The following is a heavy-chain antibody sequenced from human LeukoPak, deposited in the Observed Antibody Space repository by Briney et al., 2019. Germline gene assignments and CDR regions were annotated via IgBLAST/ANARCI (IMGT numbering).Heavy chain of an antibody. CDR2: IIPIFRTA. D-gene: IGHD3-22*01. J-gene: IGHJ4*02. V-gene: IGHV1-69*06. CDR3: ARDKNGYYYDSSGYYSFDY. Sequence: GASVKVSCKASGGTFSSYAISWVRQAPGQGLEWMGRIIPIFRTANYAQKFQGRVTITADKSTSTAYMELSSLRSEDTAVYYCARDKNGYYYDSSGYYSFDYWGQGTLVTVSS. CDR1: GGTFSSYA.